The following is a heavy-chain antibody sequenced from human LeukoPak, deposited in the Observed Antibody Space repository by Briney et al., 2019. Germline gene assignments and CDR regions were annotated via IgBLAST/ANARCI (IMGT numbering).Heavy chain of an antibody. CDR2: IYYSGST. D-gene: IGHD5-18*01. Sequence: SETLSLTCAVYDGSFSGYYWSWIRQPPGKGLEWIGYIYYSGSTNYNPSLKSRVTISVDTSKNQFSLKLSSVTAADTAVYYCARSGYSYGADAFDIWGQGTMVTVSS. V-gene: IGHV4-59*01. J-gene: IGHJ3*02. CDR3: ARSGYSYGADAFDI. CDR1: DGSFSGYY.